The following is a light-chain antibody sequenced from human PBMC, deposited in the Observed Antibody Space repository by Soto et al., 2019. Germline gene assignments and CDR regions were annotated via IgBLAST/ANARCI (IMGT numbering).Light chain of an antibody. CDR1: KSVSSSY. Sequence: CRASKSVSSSYLAWYQQKPGQAPRLLIYGASSRATGIPDRFSGRGSGTDFTRPLCRLEPEAFAVNYGQQYGTAQRFGQRTKVDIK. J-gene: IGKJ1*01. CDR2: GAS. CDR3: QQYGTAQR. V-gene: IGKV3-20*01.